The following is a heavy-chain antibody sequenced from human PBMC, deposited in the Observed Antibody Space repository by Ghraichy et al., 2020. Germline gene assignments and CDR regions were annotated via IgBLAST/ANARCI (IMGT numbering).Heavy chain of an antibody. CDR2: IYTSGST. D-gene: IGHD4-17*01. J-gene: IGHJ4*02. Sequence: SETLSLTCTVSGGSISSYYWSWIRQPPGKGLEWIGYIYTSGSTNYNPSLKSRVTISVDTSKNQFSLKLSSVTAADTAVYYCARQTEYGDPFDYWGQGTLVTVSS. V-gene: IGHV4-4*09. CDR3: ARQTEYGDPFDY. CDR1: GGSISSYY.